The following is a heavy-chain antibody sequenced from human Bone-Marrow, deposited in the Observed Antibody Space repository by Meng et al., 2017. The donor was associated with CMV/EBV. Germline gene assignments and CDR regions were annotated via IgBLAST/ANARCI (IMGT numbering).Heavy chain of an antibody. D-gene: IGHD4-17*01. Sequence: GGSLRLSCAASGFTFSSYWMSWVRQAPGKGLEWVANIKQDGSEKYYVDSVKGRFTISRDNAKNSLYLQMNTLRAEDTAVYYCARETSLRTVTTLGDYWGQGTLVTVSP. CDR1: GFTFSSYW. V-gene: IGHV3-7*01. CDR2: IKQDGSEK. J-gene: IGHJ4*02. CDR3: ARETSLRTVTTLGDY.